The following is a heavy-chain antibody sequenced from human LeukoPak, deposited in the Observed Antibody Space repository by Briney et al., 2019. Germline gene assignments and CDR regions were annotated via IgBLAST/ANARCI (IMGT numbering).Heavy chain of an antibody. J-gene: IGHJ5*02. D-gene: IGHD6-6*01. Sequence: SETLSLTCTVSGGSISSYYWSWIRQPPGKGLEWIGYIYYSGSTNYNPSLKSRVTISVDTSKNQFSLKLSSVTAADTAVYYCARGRRGIAARPESWFDPWGQGTLVTVSS. V-gene: IGHV4-59*01. CDR2: IYYSGST. CDR1: GGSISSYY. CDR3: ARGRRGIAARPESWFDP.